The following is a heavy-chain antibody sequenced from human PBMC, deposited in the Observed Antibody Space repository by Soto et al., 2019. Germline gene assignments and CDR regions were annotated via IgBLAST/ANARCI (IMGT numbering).Heavy chain of an antibody. D-gene: IGHD3-22*01. CDR1: GGSFSGYY. Sequence: SETLSLTCAVYGGSFSGYYWSWIRQPPGKGLEWIGEINHSGSTNYNPSLKSRVTISVDTSKNQFSLKLSSVTAADTAVYYCARDNIDYDSSGYWFDPWGQGTLVTVSS. CDR3: ARDNIDYDSSGYWFDP. V-gene: IGHV4-34*01. CDR2: INHSGST. J-gene: IGHJ5*02.